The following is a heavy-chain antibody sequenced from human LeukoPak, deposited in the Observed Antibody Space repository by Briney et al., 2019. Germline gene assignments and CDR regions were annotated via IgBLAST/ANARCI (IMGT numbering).Heavy chain of an antibody. CDR3: AFNVLSPYYDFWSGYQRDVDY. Sequence: SETLSLTCAVYGGSFSGYYWSWIRQPPGKGPEWIGEINHSGSTNYNPSLKSRVTISVDTSKNQFSLKLSSVTAADTAVYYCAFNVLSPYYDFWSGYQRDVDYWGQGTLVTVSS. CDR1: GGSFSGYY. J-gene: IGHJ4*02. D-gene: IGHD3-3*01. V-gene: IGHV4-34*01. CDR2: INHSGST.